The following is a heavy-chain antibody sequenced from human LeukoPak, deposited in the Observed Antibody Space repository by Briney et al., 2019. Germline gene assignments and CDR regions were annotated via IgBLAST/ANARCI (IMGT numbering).Heavy chain of an antibody. D-gene: IGHD5-12*01. CDR2: INPNSGGT. V-gene: IGHV1-2*02. CDR3: ARDRWLRLPDY. J-gene: IGHJ4*02. CDR1: GYTFTSYG. Sequence: ASVKVSCKASGYTFTSYGISWVRQAPGQGLEWMGWINPNSGGTNYAQKFQGRVTMTSDTSISTAYMELSRLTSDDTAVYYCARDRWLRLPDYWGQGTLVTVSS.